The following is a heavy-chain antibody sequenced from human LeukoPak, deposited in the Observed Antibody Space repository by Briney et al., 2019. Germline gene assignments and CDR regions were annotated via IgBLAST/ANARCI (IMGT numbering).Heavy chain of an antibody. CDR3: ARDLGKLDAFDI. D-gene: IGHD3-16*01. Sequence: SETLSLTCTVSGGSISSYYWSWIQQPPGKGLEWIGYIYYSGSTNYNPSLKSRVTISVDTSQNQFSLKLSSVTAADTAVYYCARDLGKLDAFDIWGPGTMVTVSS. J-gene: IGHJ3*02. V-gene: IGHV4-59*01. CDR2: IYYSGST. CDR1: GGSISSYY.